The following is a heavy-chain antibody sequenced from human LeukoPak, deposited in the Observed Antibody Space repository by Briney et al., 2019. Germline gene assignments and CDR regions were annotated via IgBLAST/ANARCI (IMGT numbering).Heavy chain of an antibody. CDR2: THPSSGGT. Sequence: ASVKVSCKASGYTFTNFYMHWVRQAPGQGLEWMGWTHPSSGGTRYEERFHGRVTMTRDMSISTAYMELSSLTSDDTAVYYCARMTHGSGASYSHFDYWSQGTLVTVSS. D-gene: IGHD3-10*01. CDR3: ARMTHGSGASYSHFDY. V-gene: IGHV1-2*02. CDR1: GYTFTNFY. J-gene: IGHJ4*02.